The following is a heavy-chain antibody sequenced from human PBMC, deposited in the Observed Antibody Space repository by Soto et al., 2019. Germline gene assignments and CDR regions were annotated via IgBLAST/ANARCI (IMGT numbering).Heavy chain of an antibody. D-gene: IGHD6-6*01. CDR2: IYHSGST. CDR3: ARARTSSGARPPYYFDY. CDR1: SGSISSSNW. J-gene: IGHJ4*02. Sequence: SETLSLTCAVSSGSISSSNWWSWVRQPPGKGLEWIGEIYHSGSTNYNPSLKSRVTISVDKSKSQFSLKLSSVTAADTAVYYCARARTSSGARPPYYFDYWGQGTLVTVS. V-gene: IGHV4-4*02.